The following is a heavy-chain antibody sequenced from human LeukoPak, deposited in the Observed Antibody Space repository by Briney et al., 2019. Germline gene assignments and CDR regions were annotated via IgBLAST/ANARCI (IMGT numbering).Heavy chain of an antibody. D-gene: IGHD3/OR15-3a*01. CDR1: GGSITSGTSY. CDR3: AREGRDYNYRSGYSPDY. CDR2: FYSTGST. V-gene: IGHV4-39*07. Sequence: SETLSLTCTVSGGSITSGTSYWGWVRQPPGRGLEWIGTFYSTGSTHYNPSLRNRVTISVDTSKNQFSLRLSSVTAADTAIYYCAREGRDYNYRSGYSPDYWGQGTLVSVSS. J-gene: IGHJ4*02.